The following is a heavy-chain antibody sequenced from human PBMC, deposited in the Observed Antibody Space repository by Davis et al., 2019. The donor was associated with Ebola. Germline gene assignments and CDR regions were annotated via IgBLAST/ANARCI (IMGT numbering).Heavy chain of an antibody. J-gene: IGHJ3*01. D-gene: IGHD3-22*01. Sequence: GSLRLSCTVSGGSISSYYWSWIRQPPGKGLEWIGSIYYSGSTNYNPSLKSRVTISVDTSKNQFSLKLSSVTAADTAVYYCARVNSSGLDYWGQGTMVTVSS. CDR2: IYYSGST. V-gene: IGHV4-59*01. CDR1: GGSISSYY. CDR3: ARVNSSGLDY.